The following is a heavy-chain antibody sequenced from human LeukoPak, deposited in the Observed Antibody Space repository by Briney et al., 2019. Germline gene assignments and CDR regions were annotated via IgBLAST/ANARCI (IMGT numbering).Heavy chain of an antibody. CDR1: GFTFSSYW. V-gene: IGHV3-7*03. Sequence: GGSLRLSCAASGFTFSSYWMSWVRQAPGKGLEWVANIKQDGSEKYYVDSVKGRFTISRDNSKNTLYLQMNSLRAEDTAVYYCAKGVWGVIPRGYFDYWGQGTLVTVSS. CDR2: IKQDGSEK. D-gene: IGHD2/OR15-2a*01. J-gene: IGHJ4*02. CDR3: AKGVWGVIPRGYFDY.